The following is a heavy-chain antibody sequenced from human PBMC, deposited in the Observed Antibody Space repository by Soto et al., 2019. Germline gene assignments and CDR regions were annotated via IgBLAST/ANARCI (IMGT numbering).Heavy chain of an antibody. J-gene: IGHJ4*02. CDR1: XXXXXXXX. Sequence: ASXKVSRKASXXXXXXXXXXXVRQAPGQGLEWMGWISAYNGNTKYAQKLQGRVTMTTDTSTSTAYMELRSLRSDDTAAYYCARDSPPVDYWGQGTL. CDR2: ISAYNGNT. CDR3: ARDSPPVDY. V-gene: IGHV1-18*01.